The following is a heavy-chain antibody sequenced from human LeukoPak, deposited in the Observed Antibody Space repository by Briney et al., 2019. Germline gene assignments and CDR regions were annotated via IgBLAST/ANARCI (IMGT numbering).Heavy chain of an antibody. CDR3: ARTPRSTYYDY. D-gene: IGHD2-2*01. CDR2: IDWDDNK. J-gene: IGHJ4*02. Sequence: ESGPALVKPTQTLTLTCTFSGLSLSTNGMRVSWIRQPPGKALEWLARIDWDDNKFYSTSLKTRLTISKDTARNQVVLTMTNMDPVDTATYYCARTPRSTYYDYWGQGTLVTVSS. CDR1: GLSLSTNGMR. V-gene: IGHV2-70*04.